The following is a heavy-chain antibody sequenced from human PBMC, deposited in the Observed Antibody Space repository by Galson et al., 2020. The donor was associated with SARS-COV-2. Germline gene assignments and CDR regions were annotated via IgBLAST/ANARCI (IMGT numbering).Heavy chain of an antibody. CDR1: GYTFTSYY. D-gene: IGHD4-4*01. J-gene: IGHJ4*02. CDR3: SRDSQGGNDYNYLLF. V-gene: IGHV1-46*01. Sequence: ASVKVSCKASGYTFTSYYIHWVRQAPGQGREWMGIINPSGGGTTYAQKFQGRVTMTRDTSTSTVYMELSSLRSEDTAVYYCSRDSQGGNDYNYLLFWGQGTLVTVSS. CDR2: INPSGGGT.